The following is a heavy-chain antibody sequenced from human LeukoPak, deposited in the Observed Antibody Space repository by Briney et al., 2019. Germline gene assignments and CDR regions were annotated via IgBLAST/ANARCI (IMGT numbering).Heavy chain of an antibody. CDR2: IKPATGGT. J-gene: IGHJ5*02. V-gene: IGHV1-2*02. Sequence: ASVKVSCKASGYTFTDYYIHWLRQAPGHGPEWMGWIKPATGGTRYAEKFEARVTMDRDVSSNTAYMELNRLTFDDTAVYYCARDDGEDTTWGDWFDPWGQGTLVTVSS. D-gene: IGHD3-16*01. CDR1: GYTFTDYY. CDR3: ARDDGEDTTWGDWFDP.